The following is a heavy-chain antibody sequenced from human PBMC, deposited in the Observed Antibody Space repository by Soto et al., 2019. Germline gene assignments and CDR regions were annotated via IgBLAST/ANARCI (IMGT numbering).Heavy chain of an antibody. D-gene: IGHD5-18*01. CDR2: IYPRDSDA. Sequence: GESLKISCKGSGYSFTSYWIGWVRQMPGKGLEWMGIIYPRDSDARYSPSFQGQVTISADKSISTAYLQWSRLKASDTAMYYCARGGYSFSAGYYGMDVWGQGTTVTVAS. CDR3: ARGGYSFSAGYYGMDV. V-gene: IGHV5-51*01. CDR1: GYSFTSYW. J-gene: IGHJ6*02.